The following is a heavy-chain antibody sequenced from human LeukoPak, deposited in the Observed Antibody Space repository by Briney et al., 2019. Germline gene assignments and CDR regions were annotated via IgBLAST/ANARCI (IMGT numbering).Heavy chain of an antibody. D-gene: IGHD6-19*01. CDR1: GFSFGSNG. J-gene: IGHJ4*02. CDR3: AKHSSGWYIDY. V-gene: IGHV3-30*18. CDR2: ISNDGSNK. Sequence: GGSLRLSCAASGFSFGSNGMHWVRQAPGKGLEWVAVISNDGSNKYYADSVRGRFTISRDNSKNTLYLQMNSLRAEDTAVYYCAKHSSGWYIDYWGQGTLVTVSS.